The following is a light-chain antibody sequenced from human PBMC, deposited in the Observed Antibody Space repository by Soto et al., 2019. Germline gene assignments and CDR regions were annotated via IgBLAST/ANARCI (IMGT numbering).Light chain of an antibody. V-gene: IGKV1-39*01. CDR2: AAS. CDR3: QQSYSTSFT. CDR1: QTVTTY. J-gene: IGKJ3*01. Sequence: DIQMTQSPCSVSASVGDRVTITCPASQTVTTYLNWYQQKPGEAPKLLIYAASTLHTGVPSRFSGSGSGTDFTLTITCLQPEDFATYFCQQSYSTSFTFGPGTKVDIK.